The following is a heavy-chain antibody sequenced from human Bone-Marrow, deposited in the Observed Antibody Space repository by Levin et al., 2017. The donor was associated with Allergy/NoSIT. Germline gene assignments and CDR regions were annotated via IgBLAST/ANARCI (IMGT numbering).Heavy chain of an antibody. CDR3: ARRKRDSSGYSLGAFDL. Sequence: SQTLSLTCNVSGGSISTSYWSWIRRPPGKGLEWIAYIYHSGSTSYSPSLKSRVTMSVDTSRNQLSLNLNSVTAADTAVYYCARRKRDSSGYSLGAFDLWGQGTMVTVSS. V-gene: IGHV4-59*08. CDR1: GGSISTSY. CDR2: IYHSGST. J-gene: IGHJ3*01. D-gene: IGHD3-22*01.